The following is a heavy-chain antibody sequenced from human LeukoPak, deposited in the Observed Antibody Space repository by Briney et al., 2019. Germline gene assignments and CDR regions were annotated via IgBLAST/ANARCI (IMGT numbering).Heavy chain of an antibody. Sequence: PGGSLRLSCAASGFNFSSYAMHCVRQAPGKGLEWVAVIWYDGSNKYYADSVKGRFTISRDNSKNTLSVQMNSLRAEDTAVYYCARGGAAVGPDYWGQGTLVTVSS. CDR3: ARGGAAVGPDY. D-gene: IGHD6-13*01. CDR2: IWYDGSNK. CDR1: GFNFSSYA. J-gene: IGHJ4*02. V-gene: IGHV3-33*01.